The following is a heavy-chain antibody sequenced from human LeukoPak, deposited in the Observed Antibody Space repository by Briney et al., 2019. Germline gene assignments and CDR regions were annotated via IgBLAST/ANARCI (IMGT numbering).Heavy chain of an antibody. J-gene: IGHJ4*02. CDR1: GFTFSTYG. V-gene: IGHV3-33*01. D-gene: IGHD3-22*01. CDR3: ARDRASGYYYSFDY. CDR2: IWFDGSNK. Sequence: GGSLRLPCAASGFTFSTYGMHWVRQAPGKGLEWVAVIWFDGSNKYYVDSVKGRFTISRDNSKNTLYLQMNSLRAEDTAVYFCARDRASGYYYSFDYWGQGTLVTVSS.